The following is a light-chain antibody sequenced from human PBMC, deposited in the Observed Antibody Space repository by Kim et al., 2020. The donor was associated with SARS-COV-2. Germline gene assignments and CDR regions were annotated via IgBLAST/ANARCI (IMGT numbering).Light chain of an antibody. Sequence: STLSASLGDRVTLTCRASQSVSRWLAWYQQKPGKAPKLLIYDGSNLQSGVPSRFSGSGSGTEFTLTISSLQPDDFAIYYCQHRQTFGQGTNVDIK. V-gene: IGKV1-5*01. CDR2: DGS. CDR3: QHRQT. J-gene: IGKJ1*01. CDR1: QSVSRW.